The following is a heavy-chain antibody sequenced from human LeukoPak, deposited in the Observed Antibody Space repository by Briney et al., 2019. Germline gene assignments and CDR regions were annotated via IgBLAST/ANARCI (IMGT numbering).Heavy chain of an antibody. Sequence: GGSLRLSCAASGFTFSSYSMNWVRQAPGKGLEWVSSISSSSGYIYYADSVKGRFTISRDNAKNSLYLQMNSLRAEDTAVYYCARGLSHYDFWSGYQTDWFDPWGQGTLVTVSS. J-gene: IGHJ5*02. CDR3: ARGLSHYDFWSGYQTDWFDP. CDR2: ISSSSGYI. V-gene: IGHV3-21*01. D-gene: IGHD3-3*01. CDR1: GFTFSSYS.